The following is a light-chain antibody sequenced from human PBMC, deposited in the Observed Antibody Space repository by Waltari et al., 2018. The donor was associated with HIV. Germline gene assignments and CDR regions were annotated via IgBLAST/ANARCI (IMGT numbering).Light chain of an antibody. V-gene: IGLV1-40*01. CDR1: SSNIGAVYD. Sequence: QSVLTQPPSVSGAPGQRVTISCTGSSSNIGAVYDVHWYQQLPGTAPKLLIYGNNNRPSGVPDRFSGSKSGTSASLAITGLQAEDEADYYCQSYDRSLSGSVFGGGTKLTVL. J-gene: IGLJ2*01. CDR3: QSYDRSLSGSV. CDR2: GNN.